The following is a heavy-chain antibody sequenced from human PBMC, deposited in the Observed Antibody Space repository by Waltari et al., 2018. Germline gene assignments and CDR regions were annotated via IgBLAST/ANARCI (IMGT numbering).Heavy chain of an antibody. D-gene: IGHD1-26*01. CDR2: IYYSGST. J-gene: IGHJ4*02. Sequence: QLQLQESGPGLVKPSETLSLTCTVSGGSISSSSYYWGWIRQPPGKGLEWIGTIYYSGSTYYNPTLKSRITISVDTSKNQFSLKLSSVTAADTAVYYCARHFVGATFYWGQGTLVTVSS. V-gene: IGHV4-39*01. CDR3: ARHFVGATFY. CDR1: GGSISSSSYY.